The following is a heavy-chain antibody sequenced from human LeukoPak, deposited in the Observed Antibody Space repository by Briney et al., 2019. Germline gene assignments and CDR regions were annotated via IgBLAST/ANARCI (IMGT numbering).Heavy chain of an antibody. V-gene: IGHV1-18*01. CDR2: ISAYNGNT. CDR3: ARVEYYYDSSGRPFDY. CDR1: GYTFTSYG. Sequence: ASVKVSCKASGYTFTSYGISWVRQAPGQGLEWMGWISAYNGNTNYAQKLQGRVTMTTDTSTSTAYMELRSLRSDDTAAYYCARVEYYYDSSGRPFDYWGQGTLVTVSS. D-gene: IGHD3-22*01. J-gene: IGHJ4*02.